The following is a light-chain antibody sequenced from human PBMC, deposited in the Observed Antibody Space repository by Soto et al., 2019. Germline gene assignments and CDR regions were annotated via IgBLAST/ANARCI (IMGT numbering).Light chain of an antibody. CDR1: SDDVGAYNY. CDR3: SSYTSGRTYV. J-gene: IGLJ1*01. Sequence: QSVLAQPASVSGSPGQSITISCTGTSDDVGAYNYVSWYQQHPGKAPKLMIYEVSNRPSGVSNRFSGSKSGNTASLTISGLQAEDEADYYCSSYTSGRTYVFGTGTKVTVL. V-gene: IGLV2-14*01. CDR2: EVS.